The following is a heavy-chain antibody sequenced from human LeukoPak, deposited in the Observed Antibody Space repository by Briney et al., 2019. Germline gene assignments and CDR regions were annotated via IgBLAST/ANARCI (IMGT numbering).Heavy chain of an antibody. CDR2: ISGSGGST. Sequence: GGSLRLSCAASGFTSSGYAMSWVRQAPGKGLEWVSAISGSGGSTYYADSVKGRFTISRDNAKNSLYLQMNSLRAEDTAVYYCASLLDYYDSSGYHSWGQGTLVTVSS. CDR1: GFTSSGYA. D-gene: IGHD3-22*01. CDR3: ASLLDYYDSSGYHS. V-gene: IGHV3-23*01. J-gene: IGHJ4*02.